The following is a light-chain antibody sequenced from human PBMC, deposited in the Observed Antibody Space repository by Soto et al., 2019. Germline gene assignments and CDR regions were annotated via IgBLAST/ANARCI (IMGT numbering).Light chain of an antibody. CDR1: SSDVGYDNQ. CDR3: CSYAGSYTYV. V-gene: IGLV2-11*01. CDR2: GVT. J-gene: IGLJ1*01. Sequence: QSALTQPPSVSGAPGQAVTISCTGTSSDVGYDNQVSWYQQHPGKAPKLIIYGVTQRPSGVPDRFSGSKSGNTASLTISGLQAEDEADYFCCSYAGSYTYVFVTGTKVTVL.